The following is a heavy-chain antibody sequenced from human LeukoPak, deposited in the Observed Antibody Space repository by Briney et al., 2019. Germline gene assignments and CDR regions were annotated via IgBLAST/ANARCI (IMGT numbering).Heavy chain of an antibody. CDR3: ARGVQQLSSFDY. CDR1: GYTFTSYD. J-gene: IGHJ4*02. D-gene: IGHD6-6*01. V-gene: IGHV1-8*03. CDR2: MNPNSGNT. Sequence: ASVKVSCKASGYTFTSYDINWVRQATGQGLEWMGWMNPNSGNTGYAQKFQGRVTITRNTSISTAYMELSSLRSEDTAVYYCARGVQQLSSFDYWGQGTLVTVSS.